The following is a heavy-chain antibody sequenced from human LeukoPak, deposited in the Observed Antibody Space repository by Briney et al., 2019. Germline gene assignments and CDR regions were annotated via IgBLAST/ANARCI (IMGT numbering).Heavy chain of an antibody. D-gene: IGHD6-19*01. CDR2: ISSSSGTI. V-gene: IGHV3-48*04. CDR1: GFTLSSSS. CDR3: ARGYYSSGWTDYYFDY. Sequence: GGSLRLSCAVSGFTLSSSSMDWVRQAPGQGLEWVSYISSSSGTIYYADSVKGRFAISRDNARNSLYLQMNSLRAEDTAVYYCARGYYSSGWTDYYFDYWGQGTLVTVSS. J-gene: IGHJ4*02.